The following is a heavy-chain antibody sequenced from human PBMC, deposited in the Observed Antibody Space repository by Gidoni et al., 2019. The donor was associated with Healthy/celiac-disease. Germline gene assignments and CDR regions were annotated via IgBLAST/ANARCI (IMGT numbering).Heavy chain of an antibody. Sequence: EVQLLESGGGLVQPGGSLRLSCAASGFTFSSDAISWVRQAPGKGLEWVSAISGSGGSTYYADSVKGRFTISRDNSKNTLYLQMNSLRAEDTAVYYCAKDPNVEMATINWYFDLWGRGTLVTVSS. J-gene: IGHJ2*01. V-gene: IGHV3-23*01. CDR2: ISGSGGST. D-gene: IGHD5-12*01. CDR3: AKDPNVEMATINWYFDL. CDR1: GFTFSSDA.